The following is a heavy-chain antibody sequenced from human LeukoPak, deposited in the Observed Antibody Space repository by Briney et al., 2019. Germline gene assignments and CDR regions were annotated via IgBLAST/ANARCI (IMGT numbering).Heavy chain of an antibody. CDR1: GFTFDDYA. V-gene: IGHV3-9*01. Sequence: GRSLRLSCAASGFTFDDYAMHWVRQAPGKGLEWVSGISWNSGSIGYADSVKGRFTISRDNAKNSLYLQMNSLRAEDTAVYYCARSTVTTFFPYYYYYMDVWGKGTTVTVSS. D-gene: IGHD4-17*01. CDR2: ISWNSGSI. J-gene: IGHJ6*03. CDR3: ARSTVTTFFPYYYYYMDV.